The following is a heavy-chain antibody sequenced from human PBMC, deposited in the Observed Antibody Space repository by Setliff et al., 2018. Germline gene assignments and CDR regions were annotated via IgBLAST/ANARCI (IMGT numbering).Heavy chain of an antibody. CDR3: ARMSGFQYIDV. V-gene: IGHV4-34*01. CDR1: GGSFSGYY. J-gene: IGHJ6*03. Sequence: SETLSLTCGVSGGSFSGYYWSWIRQSPGGGLEWIGEINYNPSLKSRVTISLDTSKNQFSLSLTSVTAEDTAVYYCARMSGFQYIDVWDKGTTVTVSS. CDR2: IN. D-gene: IGHD3-3*01.